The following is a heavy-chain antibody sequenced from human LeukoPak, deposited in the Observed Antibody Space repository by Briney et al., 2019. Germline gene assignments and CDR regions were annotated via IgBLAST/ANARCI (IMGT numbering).Heavy chain of an antibody. J-gene: IGHJ4*02. CDR1: GYTFTGYY. D-gene: IGHD3-16*01. V-gene: IGHV1-2*02. CDR3: AREFSIWIMITFGGVTHFDY. CDR2: INPNSGGT. Sequence: ASVKVSCKASGYTFTGYYMHWVRQAPGQGLEWMGWINPNSGGTNYAQKFQGRVTMTRDTSISTAYMELSRLRSDDTAVYYCAREFSIWIMITFGGVTHFDYWGQGTLVTVSS.